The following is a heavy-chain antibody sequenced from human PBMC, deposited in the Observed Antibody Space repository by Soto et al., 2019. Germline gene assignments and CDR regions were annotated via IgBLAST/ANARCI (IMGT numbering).Heavy chain of an antibody. CDR3: ARWESSDWYLGI. J-gene: IGHJ4*02. CDR1: GFPFRGYW. D-gene: IGHD6-19*01. Sequence: GGSLRLSFEGPGFPFRGYWITWVRQPPGKGREWAPSVNQDRSQNINVDSVKGRFTISRDNDKNSLFLQMISLRAEDTAVYYCARWESSDWYLGIWGQGTLVTVSS. CDR2: VNQDRSQN. V-gene: IGHV3-7*03.